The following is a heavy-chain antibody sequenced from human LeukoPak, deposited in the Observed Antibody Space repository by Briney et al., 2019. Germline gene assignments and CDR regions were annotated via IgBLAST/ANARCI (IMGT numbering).Heavy chain of an antibody. Sequence: GGSPRLSCTASGFTFSIFGMHWVRQAPGKGLEWVAFIRYDGTNKYYADSVKGRFTISRDNSKNTLYLQMNSLRAEDTAVYYCAKEKKYYYDGSGYPGYDYWGQGTLVTVSS. V-gene: IGHV3-30*02. CDR3: AKEKKYYYDGSGYPGYDY. CDR2: IRYDGTNK. CDR1: GFTFSIFG. D-gene: IGHD3-22*01. J-gene: IGHJ4*02.